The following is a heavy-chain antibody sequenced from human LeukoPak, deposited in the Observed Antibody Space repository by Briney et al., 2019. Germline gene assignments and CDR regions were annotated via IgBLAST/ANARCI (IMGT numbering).Heavy chain of an antibody. V-gene: IGHV4-34*01. CDR1: GGSFSGYY. Sequence: PSETLSLTCAVYGGSFSGYYWSWIRQPPGKGLEWIGEINHSGSTNYNPALKSRVTISVDTSKNQFSLKLSSVTSADTAVDYCARGRRSYDYVWGSYRYDGHYWGQGTLVTVSS. CDR3: ARGRRSYDYVWGSYRYDGHY. D-gene: IGHD3-16*02. CDR2: INHSGST. J-gene: IGHJ4*02.